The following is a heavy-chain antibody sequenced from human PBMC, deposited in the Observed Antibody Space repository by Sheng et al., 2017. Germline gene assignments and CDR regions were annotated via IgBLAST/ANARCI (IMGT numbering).Heavy chain of an antibody. D-gene: IGHD1-26*01. Sequence: QVQLQESGPGLVKPSQTLSLTCTVSGGSISSGSYYWSWIRQPAGKGLEWIGRIYTSGSTNYNPSLKSRVTISVDTSKNQFSLKLSSVTAADTAVYYCARGLAIPVGSSYAFDIWGQGTMVTVSS. CDR1: GGSISSGSYY. J-gene: IGHJ3*02. CDR2: IYTSGST. CDR3: ARGLAIPVGSSYAFDI. V-gene: IGHV4-61*02.